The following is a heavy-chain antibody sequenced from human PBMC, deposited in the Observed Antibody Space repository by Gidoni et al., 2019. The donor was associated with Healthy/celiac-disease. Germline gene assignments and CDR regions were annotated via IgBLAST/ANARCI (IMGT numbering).Heavy chain of an antibody. CDR2: ISSSSSYI. J-gene: IGHJ6*02. V-gene: IGHV3-21*01. Sequence: EVQLVESGGGLVKPGGSLRLSCAASGFPFSSYSMNWVRQAPGKGLEWVSSISSSSSYIYYADSVKGRFTISRDNAKNSLYLQMNSLRAEDTAVYYCARGGVSLYYYYYGMDVWGQGTTVTVSS. D-gene: IGHD3-16*01. CDR1: GFPFSSYS. CDR3: ARGGVSLYYYYYGMDV.